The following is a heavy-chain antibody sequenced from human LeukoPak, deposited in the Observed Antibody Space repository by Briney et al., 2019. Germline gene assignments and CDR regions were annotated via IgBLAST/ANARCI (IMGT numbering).Heavy chain of an antibody. V-gene: IGHV4-34*01. CDR1: GFTFSDYY. J-gene: IGHJ4*02. CDR3: AREADELIDY. Sequence: GSLRLSCAASGFTFSDYYMSWIRQPPGKGLEWIGEINHSGSTNYNPCLKSRVKILIDTSKNQFSLKVSSATAADTAEYYCAREADELIDYWGQGTLVTVCS. D-gene: IGHD3-10*01. CDR2: INHSGST.